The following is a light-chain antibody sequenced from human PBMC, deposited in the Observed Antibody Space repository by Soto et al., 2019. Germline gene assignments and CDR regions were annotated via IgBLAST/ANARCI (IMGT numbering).Light chain of an antibody. V-gene: IGKV2-28*01. Sequence: DIVMTQSPLSLPVTPGEPASISCRSSQILLHSNGYNYLDWYLQKPGQSPQLLIYLGSDRASGVPDRFSGSGSGTDFTLKISRVEAEDVGVYYCMQALHTSWTFGQGTKVDIK. CDR2: LGS. J-gene: IGKJ1*01. CDR1: QILLHSNGYNY. CDR3: MQALHTSWT.